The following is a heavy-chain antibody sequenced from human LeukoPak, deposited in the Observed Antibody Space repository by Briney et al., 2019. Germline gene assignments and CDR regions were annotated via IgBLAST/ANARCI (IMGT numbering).Heavy chain of an antibody. J-gene: IGHJ4*02. Sequence: ASVKVSCKASGYTFTSHGITWVRQAPGQGLEWVGWINAYNGHTNYVQKLQGRATMTTDTSTSTAYMELRSLRSDDTAVYYCARGEYNYFVYWGQGTLVTVSS. CDR2: INAYNGHT. CDR3: ARGEYNYFVY. CDR1: GYTFTSHG. D-gene: IGHD2/OR15-2a*01. V-gene: IGHV1-18*01.